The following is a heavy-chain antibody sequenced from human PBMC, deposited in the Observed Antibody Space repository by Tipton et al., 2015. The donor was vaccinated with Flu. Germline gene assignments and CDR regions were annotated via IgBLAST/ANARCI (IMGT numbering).Heavy chain of an antibody. CDR2: IYYRGST. V-gene: IGHV4-59*12. D-gene: IGHD3-10*01. CDR3: ARRPSGITMVRGESDFDY. CDR1: GGSISSYY. J-gene: IGHJ4*02. Sequence: GLVKPSETLSLTCTVSGGSISSYYWSWIRQPPGKGLEWIGYIYYRGSTNYNPYLKSRVTISVDTSKNQFSLKLSSVTAADTAVYYCARRPSGITMVRGESDFDYWGQGTLVTVSS.